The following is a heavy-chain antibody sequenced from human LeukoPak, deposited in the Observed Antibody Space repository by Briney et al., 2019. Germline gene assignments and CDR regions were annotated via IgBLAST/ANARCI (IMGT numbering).Heavy chain of an antibody. J-gene: IGHJ6*02. V-gene: IGHV5-10-1*01. CDR2: IDPSDSYI. D-gene: IGHD4-17*01. Sequence: GESLQISCKGSGYSFANYWISWVRQMPGKGLEWMGRIDPSDSYINYSPSFQGHVTISADKSISTAYLQWSSLKASDTAIYYCARVRVTTSLYYYYGFDVWGQGTTVTVSS. CDR3: ARVRVTTSLYYYYGFDV. CDR1: GYSFANYW.